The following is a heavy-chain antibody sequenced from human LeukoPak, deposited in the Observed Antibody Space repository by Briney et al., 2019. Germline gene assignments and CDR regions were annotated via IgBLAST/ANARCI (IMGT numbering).Heavy chain of an antibody. CDR1: GFIFSGYW. V-gene: IGHV3-7*01. CDR2: IKQDGSDQ. D-gene: IGHD6-25*01. J-gene: IGHJ6*02. Sequence: SGGSLRLSCAASGFIFSGYWMTWVRQAPGKGLEWVASIKQDGSDQHYVDAVKGRCTISRDNAKNSLYLQMNNLRADDTAVYYCAKNIAAPGRDSCYLYGMDVWGQGTTVTVSS. CDR3: AKNIAAPGRDSCYLYGMDV.